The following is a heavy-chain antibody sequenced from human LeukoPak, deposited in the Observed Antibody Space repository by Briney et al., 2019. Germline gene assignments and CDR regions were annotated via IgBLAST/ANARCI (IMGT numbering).Heavy chain of an antibody. V-gene: IGHV4-59*11. D-gene: IGHD2-21*02. CDR2: IYYTGST. CDR1: GGSLSSHY. J-gene: IGHJ4*02. Sequence: SETLSLTCTVSGGSLSSHYWSWIRKSPGKGLEWIGYIYYTGSTNYNPSLKSRVTISVDTSKNQFSLKLCSVTTADTAVYYCARSAAAVTAIDYWGQGTLVTVSS. CDR3: ARSAAAVTAIDY.